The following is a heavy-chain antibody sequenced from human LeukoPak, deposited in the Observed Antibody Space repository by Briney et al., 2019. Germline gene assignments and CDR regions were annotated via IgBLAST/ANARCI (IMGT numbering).Heavy chain of an antibody. J-gene: IGHJ5*02. CDR1: GYTFSTYW. V-gene: IGHV5-51*01. CDR3: ARTALNYCSSTSCKLGGWFDP. Sequence: GESLKISCKGSGYTFSTYWIGWVRQMPGKGLEWMGIIYPGDSDTRYSPSFQGQAIISADKSISTAFLQWSSLKASDTAMYYCARTALNYCSSTSCKLGGWFDPWGQGTLVTVSS. CDR2: IYPGDSDT. D-gene: IGHD2-2*01.